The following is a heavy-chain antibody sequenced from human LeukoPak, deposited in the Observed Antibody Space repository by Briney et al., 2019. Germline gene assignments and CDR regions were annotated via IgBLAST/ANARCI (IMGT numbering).Heavy chain of an antibody. CDR1: GGSISSSSYY. CDR3: ARWGNSGYASGYFDY. D-gene: IGHD5-12*01. CDR2: IYYSGST. Sequence: SETLSLTCTVSGGSISSSSYYWGWIRQPPGKGLEWIGSIYYSGSTYYNPSLKSRVTISVDTSKNQFSLKLSSVTAADTAVYYCARWGNSGYASGYFDYWGQGTLVTVSS. V-gene: IGHV4-39*01. J-gene: IGHJ4*02.